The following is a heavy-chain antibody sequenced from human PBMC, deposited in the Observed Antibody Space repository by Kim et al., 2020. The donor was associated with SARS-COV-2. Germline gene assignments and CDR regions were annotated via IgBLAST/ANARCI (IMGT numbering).Heavy chain of an antibody. D-gene: IGHD2-15*01. V-gene: IGHV3-21*01. Sequence: SVNIYYVDSVKGRFTISRDNTENSLYLQMNSLRAEDTALYYCATLPNFDYWGQGTLVTVSS. CDR2: SVNI. CDR3: ATLPNFDY. J-gene: IGHJ4*02.